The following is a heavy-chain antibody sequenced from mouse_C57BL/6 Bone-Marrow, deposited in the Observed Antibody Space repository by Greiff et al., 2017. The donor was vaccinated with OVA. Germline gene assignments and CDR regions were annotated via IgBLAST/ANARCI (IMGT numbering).Heavy chain of an antibody. V-gene: IGHV3-6*01. Sequence: ESGPGLVKPSQSLSLTCSVTGYSITSGYYWNWIRQFPGNKLEWMGYISYDGSNNYNPSLKNRISITRDTSKNQFFLKLNSVTTEDTATYYCAREGIYDGYYWYFDVWGTGTTVTVSS. D-gene: IGHD2-3*01. J-gene: IGHJ1*03. CDR1: GYSITSGYY. CDR2: ISYDGSN. CDR3: AREGIYDGYYWYFDV.